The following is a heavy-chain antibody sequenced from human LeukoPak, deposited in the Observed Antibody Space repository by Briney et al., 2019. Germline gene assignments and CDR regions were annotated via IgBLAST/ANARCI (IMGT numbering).Heavy chain of an antibody. CDR2: IYHSGST. J-gene: IGHJ3*02. D-gene: IGHD2-21*02. CDR3: ARDMVTTNTLYALDI. Sequence: SETLSLTCTVSGYSISSGYYWGWIRQPPGKGLEWIGSIYHSGSTYSNPSLKSRVTISVDTSKNQFSLKLSSVTAADTAVYYCARDMVTTNTLYALDIWGQGTMITVSS. V-gene: IGHV4-38-2*02. CDR1: GYSISSGYY.